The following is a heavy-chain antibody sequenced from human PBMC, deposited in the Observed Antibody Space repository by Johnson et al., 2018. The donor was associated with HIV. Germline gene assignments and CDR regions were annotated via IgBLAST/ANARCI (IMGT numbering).Heavy chain of an antibody. D-gene: IGHD2-21*01. CDR2: IRPDGSEE. CDR1: GLTFSNFY. Sequence: VQLVESGGSLVQPGGSLTLSCAASGLTFSNFYMTWVRQAPGTGLEWVATIRPDGSEEFYVDSVKGRFTISRDNTRHLLFLQMNTLGAEDTAVYYCARDVSYRYDGDGWADAFDIWGQGTMVTVSA. J-gene: IGHJ3*02. CDR3: ARDVSYRYDGDGWADAFDI. V-gene: IGHV3-7*01.